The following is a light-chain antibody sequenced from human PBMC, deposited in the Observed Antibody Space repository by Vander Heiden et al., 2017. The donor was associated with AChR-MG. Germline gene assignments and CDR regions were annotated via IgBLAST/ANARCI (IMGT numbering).Light chain of an antibody. Sequence: IKLPQPPSSLSASVGDRVSITCRASQSISRHLNWYQQKPGTAPKLLIYAASTLQTGVPSRFSGSGSGTDFTLTISSLQPEDFATYFCQQSYNPPRTSGRGTKVDIK. J-gene: IGKJ1*01. V-gene: IGKV1-39*01. CDR2: AAS. CDR1: QSISRH. CDR3: QQSYNPPRT.